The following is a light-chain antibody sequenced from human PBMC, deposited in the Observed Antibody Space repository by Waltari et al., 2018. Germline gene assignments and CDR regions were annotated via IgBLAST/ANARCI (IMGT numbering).Light chain of an antibody. Sequence: LPPPGKAPKPMVDVINKRPSGVSNRFTRSKSGNTASLTISELQAEDETDYYCSSETSSSTWVFGGGTKLAVL. J-gene: IGLJ3*02. CDR3: SSETSSSTWV. V-gene: IGLV2-14*01. CDR2: VIN.